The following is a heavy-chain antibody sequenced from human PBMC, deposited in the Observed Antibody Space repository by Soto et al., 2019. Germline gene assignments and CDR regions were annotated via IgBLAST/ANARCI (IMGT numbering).Heavy chain of an antibody. D-gene: IGHD3-10*01. CDR1: GFTFSSYG. CDR2: IWYDGSNK. CDR3: ARDSGFGAPEYYYYGMDV. J-gene: IGHJ6*02. Sequence: GGSLRLSCAASGFTFSSYGMHWVRQAPGKGLEWVAVIWYDGSNKYYADSVKGRFTISRDNSKNTLYLQMNSLRAEDTAVYYCARDSGFGAPEYYYYGMDVWGQGTTVTVSS. V-gene: IGHV3-33*01.